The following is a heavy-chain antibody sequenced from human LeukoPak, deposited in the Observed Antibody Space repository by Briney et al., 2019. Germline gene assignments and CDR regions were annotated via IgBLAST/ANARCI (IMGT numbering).Heavy chain of an antibody. CDR3: AKGLNVVVVAAAFDY. D-gene: IGHD2-15*01. CDR1: GFTFSSYA. J-gene: IGHJ4*02. CDR2: ISGSGGST. Sequence: GGSLRLSCAASGFTFSSYAMSWVRQAPGKGLEWVSAISGSGGSTYYADSVKGRFTISRDNSKNTLYLQMNSLRAEDTAVYYCAKGLNVVVVAAAFDYWGQGTLVTVSS. V-gene: IGHV3-23*01.